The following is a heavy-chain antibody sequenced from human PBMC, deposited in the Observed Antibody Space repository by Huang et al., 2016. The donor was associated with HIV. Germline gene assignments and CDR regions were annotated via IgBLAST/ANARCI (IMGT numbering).Heavy chain of an antibody. V-gene: IGHV4-34*01. J-gene: IGHJ3*02. CDR3: ARERMMSWLDDHDAFDI. Sequence: QVQLQQWGAGLLKPSETLSLTCAIYGGSFSGYYWSWIRQSPGKGLEGIGEINHSGIPNYNPSLKSRLTISVDTSKNQFSLKLSSVTAADTAVYYCARERMMSWLDDHDAFDIWGHGTMVTVSS. CDR1: GGSFSGYY. D-gene: IGHD1-1*01. CDR2: INHSGIP.